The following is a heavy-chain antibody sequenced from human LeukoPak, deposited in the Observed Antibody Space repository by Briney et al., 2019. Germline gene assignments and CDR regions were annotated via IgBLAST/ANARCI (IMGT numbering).Heavy chain of an antibody. V-gene: IGHV3-11*01. CDR3: ARAYSYYYDSSGYYGY. J-gene: IGHJ4*02. CDR2: ISSSGSTV. Sequence: PGGSLRLSCGASGFTFSDYYMSWIRQAPGKGLEWVSYISSSGSTVYYADSVKGRFTISRDNAKNSLYLQMNSLRAEDTAVYYCARAYSYYYDSSGYYGYWGQGTLVTVSS. D-gene: IGHD3-22*01. CDR1: GFTFSDYY.